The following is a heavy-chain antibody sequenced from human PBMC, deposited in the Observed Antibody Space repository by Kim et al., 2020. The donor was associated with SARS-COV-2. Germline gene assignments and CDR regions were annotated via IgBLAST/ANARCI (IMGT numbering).Heavy chain of an antibody. CDR3: KGPVSRYCSSTSCSGLGPPYYYYMDV. Sequence: GGSLRLSCTASGFTFGDYAMSWVRQAPGKGLEWVGFIRSKAYGGTTEYAASVKGRFTISRDDSKSIAYLQMNSLKTEDTAVYYCKGPVSRYCSSTSCSGLGPPYYYYMDVWGKGTTVTVSS. CDR1: GFTFGDYA. J-gene: IGHJ6*03. CDR2: IRSKAYGGTT. V-gene: IGHV3-49*04. D-gene: IGHD2-2*01.